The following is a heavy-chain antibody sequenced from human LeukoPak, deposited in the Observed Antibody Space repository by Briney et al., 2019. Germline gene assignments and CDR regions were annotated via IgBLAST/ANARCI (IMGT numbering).Heavy chain of an antibody. D-gene: IGHD6-13*01. Sequence: SETLSLTCAVYGASFNGYYWSWVRQPPRKGLEWIGEINHSGSTIYNPSLKSRVTISVDTSKNQFSLKLSSVTAADTAVYYRARGVPYSRYYYYYMDVCGKGTTVTVSS. CDR1: GASFNGYY. J-gene: IGHJ6*03. CDR2: INHSGST. V-gene: IGHV4-34*01. CDR3: ARGVPYSRYYYYYMDV.